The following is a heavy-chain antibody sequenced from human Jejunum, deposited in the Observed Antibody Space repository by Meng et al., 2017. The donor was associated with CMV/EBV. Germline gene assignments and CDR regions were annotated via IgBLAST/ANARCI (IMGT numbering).Heavy chain of an antibody. CDR2: INPSRGNT. CDR1: GYTFTSYY. D-gene: IGHD3-22*01. J-gene: IGHJ4*02. Sequence: SCKASGYTFTSYYFHWVRQAPRQGLEWMGMINPSRGNTIHAQRFQGRVIMTRDTSTSTVYMELSSLSSDDAAVYYCERGTYGSYFDYWGQGTLVTVSS. CDR3: ERGTYGSYFDY. V-gene: IGHV1-46*01.